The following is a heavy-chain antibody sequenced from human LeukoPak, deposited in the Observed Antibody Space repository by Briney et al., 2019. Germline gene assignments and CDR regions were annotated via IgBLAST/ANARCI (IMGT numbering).Heavy chain of an antibody. CDR1: GGSIRSYY. Sequence: SETLSLTCTVSGGSIRSYYWSCIRQPPGKGLEWIGYIYYSGSTNYKPSLKSRVTISVDTSNHQFSLKLSSVTAADTAVYYCARGWGLAHFDYWGQGALVTVSS. CDR3: ARGWGLAHFDY. V-gene: IGHV4-59*01. CDR2: IYYSGST. J-gene: IGHJ4*02. D-gene: IGHD6-19*01.